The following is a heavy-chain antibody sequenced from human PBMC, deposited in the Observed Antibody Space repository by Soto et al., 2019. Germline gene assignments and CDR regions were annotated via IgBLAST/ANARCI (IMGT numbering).Heavy chain of an antibody. Sequence: ASVKVSCKASGDTFTTYDINWLRQSTGHGLEWMGWINPNSGNIGYAQRFQGRVTMTRDTAIRTAYMEVSSLRSDDTAVYYCARGRASGSYYLLDYWGQGTLVTVSS. CDR1: GDTFTTYD. J-gene: IGHJ4*02. CDR2: INPNSGNI. D-gene: IGHD3-10*01. CDR3: ARGRASGSYYLLDY. V-gene: IGHV1-8*01.